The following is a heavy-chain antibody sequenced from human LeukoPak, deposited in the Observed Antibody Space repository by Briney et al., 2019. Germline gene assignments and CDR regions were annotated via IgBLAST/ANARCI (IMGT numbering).Heavy chain of an antibody. J-gene: IGHJ6*02. CDR2: ISAYNGNT. Sequence: ASVKVSCKASGYTFTSYGISWVRQAPGQGLEWMGWISAYNGNTNYAQKLQGRVTMTTDTSTSTAYMELRSLGSDDTAVYYCARGGCSSTSCYSPYYYYGMDVWGQGTTVTVSS. D-gene: IGHD2-2*02. CDR1: GYTFTSYG. V-gene: IGHV1-18*01. CDR3: ARGGCSSTSCYSPYYYYGMDV.